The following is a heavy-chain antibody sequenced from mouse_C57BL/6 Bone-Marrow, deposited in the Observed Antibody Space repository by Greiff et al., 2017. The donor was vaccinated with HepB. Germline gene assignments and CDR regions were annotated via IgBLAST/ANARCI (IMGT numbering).Heavy chain of an antibody. V-gene: IGHV1-52*01. CDR3: ASSEGYWFAY. CDR1: GYTFTSYW. Sequence: LKQPGAELVRPGSSVKLSCKASGYTFTSYWMHWVKQRPIQGLEWIGNIDPSDSETHYNQKFKDKATLTVDKSSSTAYMQLSSLTSEDSAVYYCASSEGYWFAYWGQGTLVTVSA. J-gene: IGHJ3*01. CDR2: IDPSDSET.